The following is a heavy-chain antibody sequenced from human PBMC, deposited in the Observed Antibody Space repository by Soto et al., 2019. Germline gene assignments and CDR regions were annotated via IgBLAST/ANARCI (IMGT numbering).Heavy chain of an antibody. Sequence: QVQLVQSGAEVKKPGSSVKVSCKASGGTFSSYAISWVRQAPGQGLEWMGGIIPIFGTANYAQKFQGRVTXTXDXXTSRADMELSSLRSEDTAVDYCARFRSLDGDYADYWGQGTLVTVSS. CDR2: IIPIFGTA. J-gene: IGHJ4*02. V-gene: IGHV1-69*05. CDR3: ARFRSLDGDYADY. CDR1: GGTFSSYA. D-gene: IGHD4-17*01.